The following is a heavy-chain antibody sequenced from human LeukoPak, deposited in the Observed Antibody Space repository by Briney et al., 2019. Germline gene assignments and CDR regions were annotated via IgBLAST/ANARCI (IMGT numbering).Heavy chain of an antibody. CDR3: ARVSYYVHAHYFDY. Sequence: SETRSLTCTVSGGSISSGNYYWSWIRQHPGKGLEWIGYIYYSGSTYYNPSLKSRVTISLDTSKDQFSLKLSSVTAADTAVYFCARVSYYVHAHYFDYWGQGTLVTVSS. D-gene: IGHD3-10*02. CDR1: GGSISSGNYY. V-gene: IGHV4-31*03. CDR2: IYYSGST. J-gene: IGHJ4*02.